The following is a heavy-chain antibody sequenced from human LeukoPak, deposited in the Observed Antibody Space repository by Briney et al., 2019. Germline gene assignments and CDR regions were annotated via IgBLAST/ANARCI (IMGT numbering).Heavy chain of an antibody. V-gene: IGHV3-48*03. J-gene: IGHJ3*02. CDR1: EFTLSTYE. CDR3: AREGYGGTSDAFDI. CDR2: ISSSGRI. Sequence: PGGSLSLSCAPSEFTLSTYEMGGVRPAPGKGREGVSYISSSGRIYYTGSVKGRFTISRDNAKNSLYLQMNSLRAEDTAIYYCAREGYGGTSDAFDIWGQGTMVTVSS. D-gene: IGHD4-23*01.